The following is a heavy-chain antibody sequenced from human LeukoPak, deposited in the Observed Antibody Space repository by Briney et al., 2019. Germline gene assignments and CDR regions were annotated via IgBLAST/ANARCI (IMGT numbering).Heavy chain of an antibody. CDR2: IHYSGTT. D-gene: IGHD2-2*01. V-gene: IGHV4-30-4*01. CDR3: ARNAARDCTSTACWPRWFDP. CDR1: GGSISSGDYY. Sequence: PSETLSLTCTVSGGSISSGDYYWSWIRQPPGKGLEWIAYIHYSGTTSYNTSLKSRVTISVDTSKNQFSLKLNSVTAADTAVYYCARNAARDCTSTACWPRWFDPWGQGTLVTVSS. J-gene: IGHJ5*02.